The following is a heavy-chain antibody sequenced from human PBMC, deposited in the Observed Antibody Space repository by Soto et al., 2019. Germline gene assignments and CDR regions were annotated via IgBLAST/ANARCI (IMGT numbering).Heavy chain of an antibody. J-gene: IGHJ4*02. V-gene: IGHV4-31*03. CDR2: IYYSGRT. D-gene: IGHD2-21*02. Sequence: LSLTCTVSGVSISSGGYYWSWIRQHPGKGLEWIGNIYYSGRTYYNPSLKSRVILSVDTSKNHFSLTLRSVTAADSAMYYCASVIGGDSKYYFDFWGQGALVTVSS. CDR1: GVSISSGGYY. CDR3: ASVIGGDSKYYFDF.